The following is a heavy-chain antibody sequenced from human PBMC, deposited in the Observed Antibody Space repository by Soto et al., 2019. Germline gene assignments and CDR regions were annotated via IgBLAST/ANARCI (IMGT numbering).Heavy chain of an antibody. CDR3: ARNKLSGAAAIFDY. CDR1: GFTFSNYA. CDR2: ISSSGDSP. V-gene: IGHV3-23*01. D-gene: IGHD6-13*01. J-gene: IGHJ4*02. Sequence: GGSLRLSCAASGFTFSNYAMSWVRQAPGKGLEWVSAISSSGDSPYYADSVKGRFTVSRDNSKNTLYLQMNSLRVEDTAIYYCARNKLSGAAAIFDYWGQGTLVTVSS.